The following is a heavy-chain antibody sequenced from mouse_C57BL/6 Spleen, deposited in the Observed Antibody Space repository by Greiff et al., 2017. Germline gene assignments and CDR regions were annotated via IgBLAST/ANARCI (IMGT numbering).Heavy chain of an antibody. J-gene: IGHJ2*01. CDR3: TRGALITTVVSPFDY. V-gene: IGHV1-15*01. Sequence: QVHVKQSGAELVRPGASVTLSCKASGYTFTDYEMHWVKQTPVHGLEWIGAIDPETGGTAYNQKFKGKAILTADKSSSTAYMELRSLTSEDSAVYYCTRGALITTVVSPFDYWGQGTTLTVSS. CDR1: GYTFTDYE. CDR2: IDPETGGT. D-gene: IGHD1-1*01.